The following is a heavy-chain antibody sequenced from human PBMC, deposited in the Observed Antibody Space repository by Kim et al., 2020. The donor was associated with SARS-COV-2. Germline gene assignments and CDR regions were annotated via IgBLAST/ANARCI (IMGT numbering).Heavy chain of an antibody. Sequence: SETLSLTCTVSGGSVSTTTYYWGWIRQSPGKGLEWIGTISYIGTTYYNPSLKSRVTISIDTSKNQFSLRLNSVTAADTAGYYRAAPIADRANWFDPWGPG. CDR3: AAPIADRANWFDP. CDR1: GGSVSTTTYY. D-gene: IGHD6-6*01. V-gene: IGHV4-39*01. J-gene: IGHJ5*02. CDR2: ISYIGTT.